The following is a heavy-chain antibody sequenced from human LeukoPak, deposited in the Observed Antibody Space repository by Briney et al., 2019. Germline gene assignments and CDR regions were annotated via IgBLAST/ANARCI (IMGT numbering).Heavy chain of an antibody. V-gene: IGHV3-21*01. CDR3: ARGLRGSGWYEGMEY. Sequence: PGGSLRLSCAASGFTFSSYIMNWVRQAPGKGLEWVSSISSSSSYIYYADSVKGRFTISRDNAKNSLYLQMNSLRAEDTAVYYCARGLRGSGWYEGMEYWGQGTLVTVSS. D-gene: IGHD6-19*01. J-gene: IGHJ4*02. CDR1: GFTFSSYI. CDR2: ISSSSSYI.